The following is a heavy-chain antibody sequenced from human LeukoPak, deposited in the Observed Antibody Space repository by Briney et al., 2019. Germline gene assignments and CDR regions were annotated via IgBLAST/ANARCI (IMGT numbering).Heavy chain of an antibody. J-gene: IGHJ6*03. Sequence: SETLSLTCTVSGDSISSSSSYWGWIRQPPGEGLEWIGSIYYSGSTYYNPSLKSRVTISVDTSENQFSLKLSSVTAADTAVYYCARVRMHMDVWGKGTTVTVSS. D-gene: IGHD2-8*01. CDR1: GDSISSSSSY. V-gene: IGHV4-39*07. CDR2: IYYSGST. CDR3: ARVRMHMDV.